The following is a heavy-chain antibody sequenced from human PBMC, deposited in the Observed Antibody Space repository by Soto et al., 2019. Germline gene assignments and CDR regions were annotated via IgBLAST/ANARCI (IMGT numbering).Heavy chain of an antibody. Sequence: SETLSLTCSVSGESITRTDYFWSWIHQPPGKGLEWIGYIYYSGSTYYNPPLRSRVTISLDTSMIQFYLKLSSVTFADTAVFYCARGAYYDLSTGYSSWFDPWGQGILVTVSS. CDR3: ARGAYYDLSTGYSSWFDP. V-gene: IGHV4-30-4*01. CDR1: GESITRTDYF. J-gene: IGHJ5*02. D-gene: IGHD3-9*01. CDR2: IYYSGST.